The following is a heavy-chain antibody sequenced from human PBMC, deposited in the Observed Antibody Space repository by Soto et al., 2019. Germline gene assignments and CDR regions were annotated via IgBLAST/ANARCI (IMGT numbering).Heavy chain of an antibody. CDR2: IXPXXXGX. CDR3: ARGAEAAAGLYYFDY. V-gene: IGHV1-2*02. CDR1: GYTFSGFY. J-gene: IGHJ4*02. D-gene: IGHD6-13*01. Sequence: ASVQVSCKASGYTFSGFYMHLVRQAPGQGLEWMGXIXPXXXGXNXAXKXXXXVTMTRDTSISTAYMELSRLRSDDTAVYYCARGAEAAAGLYYFDYWGQGTLVTVSS.